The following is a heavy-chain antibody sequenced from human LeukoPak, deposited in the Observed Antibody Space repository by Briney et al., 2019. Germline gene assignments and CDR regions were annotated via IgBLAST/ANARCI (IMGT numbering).Heavy chain of an antibody. D-gene: IGHD5-24*01. V-gene: IGHV3-73*01. CDR3: TRSPLGERWLQSDY. J-gene: IGHJ4*02. Sequence: PGGSLKLSCAASGFTFSGSAMHWVRQASGKGLEWVGRIRSKANSYATAYAASVKGRFTISRDDSKNTAYQQMNSLKTEDTAVYYCTRSPLGERWLQSDYWGQGTLVTVSS. CDR2: IRSKANSYAT. CDR1: GFTFSGSA.